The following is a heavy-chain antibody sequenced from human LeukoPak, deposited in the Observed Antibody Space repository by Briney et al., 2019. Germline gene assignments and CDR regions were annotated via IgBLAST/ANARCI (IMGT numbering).Heavy chain of an antibody. CDR1: GFTFSSYA. CDR2: ISGSGGST. CDR3: AKEGLSYYYDSSGYYYPDFYFDY. Sequence: PGGSLRLSCAASGFTFSSYAMSWVRQAPGKGLEWVSAISGSGGSTYYADSVKGRFTISRDNSKNTLYLQMNSLRAEDAAVYYCAKEGLSYYYDSSGYYYPDFYFDYWGQGTLVTVSS. D-gene: IGHD3-22*01. V-gene: IGHV3-23*01. J-gene: IGHJ4*02.